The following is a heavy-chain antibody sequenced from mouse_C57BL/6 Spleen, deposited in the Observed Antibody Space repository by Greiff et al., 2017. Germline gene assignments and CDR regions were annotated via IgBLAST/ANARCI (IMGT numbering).Heavy chain of an antibody. V-gene: IGHV1-69*01. CDR2: IDPSDSYT. CDR3: ARYGKAFAY. D-gene: IGHD2-1*01. Sequence: VQLQQPGAELVMPGASVKLSCKASGYTFTSYWMHWVKQRPGQGLEWIGEIDPSDSYTNYNQKFKGKSTLTVDKSSSTAYMQLSSLTSEDSAVYYCARYGKAFAYWGQGTLVTVSA. CDR1: GYTFTSYW. J-gene: IGHJ3*01.